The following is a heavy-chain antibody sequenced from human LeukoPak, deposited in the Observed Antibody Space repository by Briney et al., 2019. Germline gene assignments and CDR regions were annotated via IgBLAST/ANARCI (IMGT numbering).Heavy chain of an antibody. J-gene: IGHJ4*02. CDR3: ARQVGATTFGY. D-gene: IGHD1-26*01. CDR2: IYYSGST. CDR1: GGSISSSSYY. V-gene: IGHV4-39*01. Sequence: SETLSLTCTVSGGSISSSSYYWGWIRQPPGKGLEWIGSIYYSGSTYYNPSLKSRVTISVDTSKNQFSLKLSSVTAADTAVYYCARQVGATTFGYWGQGTLVTVSS.